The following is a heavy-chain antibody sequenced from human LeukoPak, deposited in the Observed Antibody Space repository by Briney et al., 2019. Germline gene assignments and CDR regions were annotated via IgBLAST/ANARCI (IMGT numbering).Heavy chain of an antibody. J-gene: IGHJ4*02. CDR2: IIPILGLA. Sequence: SVKVSCKASGGTFSRYAISWVRQAPGQGLEWMGRIIPILGLANYAQKFQGRVTITADKSTSTAYMELSSLRSEDTAVYYCARLDSGDYNWGQGTLVTVSS. CDR3: ARLDSGDYN. CDR1: GGTFSRYA. V-gene: IGHV1-69*04. D-gene: IGHD4-17*01.